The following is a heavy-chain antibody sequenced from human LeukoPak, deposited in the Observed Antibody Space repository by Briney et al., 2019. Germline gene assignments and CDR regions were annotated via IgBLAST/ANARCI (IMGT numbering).Heavy chain of an antibody. Sequence: GGSLRLSCAASGFTFSSYWMSWARQAPGKGLEWVANIKQDGSEKYYVDSVKGRFTISRDNAKNSLYLQMNSLRAEDTAVYYCARGEVTMVRGVIIDYYGMDVWGQGTTVTVSS. D-gene: IGHD3-10*01. J-gene: IGHJ6*02. CDR3: ARGEVTMVRGVIIDYYGMDV. CDR2: IKQDGSEK. CDR1: GFTFSSYW. V-gene: IGHV3-7*01.